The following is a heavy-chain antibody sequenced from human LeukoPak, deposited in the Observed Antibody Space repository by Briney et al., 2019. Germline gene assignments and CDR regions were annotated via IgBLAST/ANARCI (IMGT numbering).Heavy chain of an antibody. J-gene: IGHJ4*02. V-gene: IGHV3-48*01. CDR1: GFTFSSYS. Sequence: GGSLRLSCAASGFTFSSYSMNWVRQAPGKGLEWVPYISSSSSTIYYADSVKGRFTISRDNAKNSLYLQMNSLRAEDTAVYYCARGYSSGWTDYFDYWGQGTLVTVSS. CDR2: ISSSSSTI. D-gene: IGHD6-19*01. CDR3: ARGYSSGWTDYFDY.